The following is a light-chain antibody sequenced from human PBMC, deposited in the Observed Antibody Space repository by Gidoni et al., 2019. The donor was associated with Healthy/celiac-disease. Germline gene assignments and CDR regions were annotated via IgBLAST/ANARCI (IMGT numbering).Light chain of an antibody. Sequence: EIVLTQSPGTLSLSPGERATLSCRASQSVSSSHLAWYQQKPGQAPRLLIYGASSRATGIPDRFSGSGSGTDFTLTSSRLEPEDFAVYYCQQYGSSPYTFXXXTKLEIK. V-gene: IGKV3-20*01. CDR3: QQYGSSPYT. J-gene: IGKJ2*01. CDR2: GAS. CDR1: QSVSSSH.